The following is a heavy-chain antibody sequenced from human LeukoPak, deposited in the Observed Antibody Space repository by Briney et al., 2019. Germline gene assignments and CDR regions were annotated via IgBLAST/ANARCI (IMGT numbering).Heavy chain of an antibody. CDR2: ISGSAGST. CDR1: GFTFSSYA. CDR3: ARGFSGSNYGNDY. Sequence: PGGSLRLSCAASGFTFSSYAMSWVRQAPGKGLEWVSAISGSAGSTYYADSVKGRFTISRDISKNKVNLQMNSLRVEDTAVYYCARGFSGSNYGNDYWGQGTLVTVSS. V-gene: IGHV3-23*01. D-gene: IGHD4-11*01. J-gene: IGHJ4*02.